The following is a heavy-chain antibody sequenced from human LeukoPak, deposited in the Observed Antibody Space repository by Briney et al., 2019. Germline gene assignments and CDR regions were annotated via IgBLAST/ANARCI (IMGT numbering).Heavy chain of an antibody. J-gene: IGHJ3*02. CDR3: ARGGNTGYNYNAFDI. CDR1: GFTFSTYE. CDR2: ITSGSSTT. Sequence: QPGGSLRLSCAASGFTFSTYEVNWVRQAPGKGLEWVSYITSGSSTTLYADSVRGRFTVFRDNSKNSLYLQMNSLRAEDTAIYYCARGGNTGYNYNAFDIWGQGTMVTVSS. V-gene: IGHV3-48*03. D-gene: IGHD3-9*01.